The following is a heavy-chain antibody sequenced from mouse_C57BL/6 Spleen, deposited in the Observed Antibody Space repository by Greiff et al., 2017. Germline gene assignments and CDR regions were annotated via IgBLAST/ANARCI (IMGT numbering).Heavy chain of an antibody. CDR3: ARDYGSSSYAMDY. V-gene: IGHV1-50*01. CDR2: IDPSDSYT. D-gene: IGHD1-1*01. Sequence: QVQLQQPGAELVKPGASVKLSCKASGYTFTSYWMQWVKQRPGQGLEWIGEIDPSDSYTNYNQKFKGKATLTVDTSSSTAYMQRSSLTSEDSAVYYCARDYGSSSYAMDYWGQGTSVTVSS. J-gene: IGHJ4*01. CDR1: GYTFTSYW.